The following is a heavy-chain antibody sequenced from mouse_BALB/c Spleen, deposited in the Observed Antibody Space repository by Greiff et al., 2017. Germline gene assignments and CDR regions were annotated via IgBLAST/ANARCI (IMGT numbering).Heavy chain of an antibody. CDR3: ALITTAFDY. D-gene: IGHD1-2*01. CDR1: GYTFTSYW. CDR2: INPSTGYT. Sequence: VKLVESGAELAKPGASVKMSCKASGYTFTSYWMHWVKQRPGQGLEWIGYINPSTGYTEYNQKFKDKATLTADKSSSTAYMQLSSLTSEDSAVYYCALITTAFDYWGQGTTLTVSS. V-gene: IGHV1-7*01. J-gene: IGHJ2*01.